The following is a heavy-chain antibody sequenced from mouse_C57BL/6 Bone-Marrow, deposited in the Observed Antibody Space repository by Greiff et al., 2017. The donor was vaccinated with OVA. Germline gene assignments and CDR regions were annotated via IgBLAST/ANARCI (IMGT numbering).Heavy chain of an antibody. CDR1: GFNIKDVY. V-gene: IGHV14-4*01. J-gene: IGHJ3*01. Sequence: EVKLEESGAELVRPGASVKLSCTASGFNIKDVYMHWVKQRPEQGLEWIGWIDPENGDTEYASKFQGKATITADTSSNTAYLQLSSLTSEDTAVYYCTTWATMVKRAWFAYWGQGTLVTVSA. CDR2: IDPENGDT. CDR3: TTWATMVKRAWFAY. D-gene: IGHD2-1*01.